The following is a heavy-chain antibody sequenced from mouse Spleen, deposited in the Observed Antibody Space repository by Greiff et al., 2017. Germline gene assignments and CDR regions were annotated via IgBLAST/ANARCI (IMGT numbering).Heavy chain of an antibody. V-gene: IGHV5-9-3*01. J-gene: IGHJ2*01. Sequence: EVHLVESGGGLVKPGGSLKLSCAASGFTFSSYAMSWVRQTPEKRLEWVATISSGGSYTYYPDSVKGRFTISRDNAKNTLYLQMSSLRSEDTAMYYCERQGYQYYFDYWGQGTTLTVSS. CDR1: GFTFSSYA. D-gene: IGHD2-14*01. CDR2: ISSGGSYT. CDR3: ERQGYQYYFDY.